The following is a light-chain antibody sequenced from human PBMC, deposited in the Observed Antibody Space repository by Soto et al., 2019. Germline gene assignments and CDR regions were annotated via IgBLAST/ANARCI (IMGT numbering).Light chain of an antibody. CDR1: QSVRST. J-gene: IGKJ5*01. V-gene: IGKV3-15*01. Sequence: EIVMTQSPATLSVSPGERATLSCRASQSVRSTLAWYQQKPGQAPRLLIYGASTRATGIPARFSGSGSGTDFTLTISSLQSEDFAVYYCQQYSDWPITFGQGTRLEIK. CDR3: QQYSDWPIT. CDR2: GAS.